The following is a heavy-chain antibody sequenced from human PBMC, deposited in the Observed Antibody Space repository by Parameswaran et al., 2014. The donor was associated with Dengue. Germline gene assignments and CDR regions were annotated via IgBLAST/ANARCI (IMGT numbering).Heavy chain of an antibody. CDR2: IDWDDDK. V-gene: IGHV2-70*18. D-gene: IGHD6-13*01. J-gene: IGHJ4*02. CDR3: ARIRSDSSTLDY. Sequence: VRQAPGKALEWLALIDWDDDKYYSTSLKTRLTISKDTSKNQVVLTMTNMDPVDTATYYCARIRSDSSTLDYWGQGTLVTVSS.